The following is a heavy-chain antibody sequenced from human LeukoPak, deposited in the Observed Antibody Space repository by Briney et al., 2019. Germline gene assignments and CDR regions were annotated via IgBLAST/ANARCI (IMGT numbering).Heavy chain of an antibody. J-gene: IGHJ3*02. D-gene: IGHD3-22*01. Sequence: GGSLRLSCAASGFTFSSYAMHWVRQAPGKGLGWVAVISYDGSNKYYADSVKGRFTISRDNSKNTLYLQMNSLRAEDTAVYYCARDRPYYYDSSGYPDAFDIWGQGTMVTVSS. CDR3: ARDRPYYYDSSGYPDAFDI. CDR1: GFTFSSYA. V-gene: IGHV3-30-3*01. CDR2: ISYDGSNK.